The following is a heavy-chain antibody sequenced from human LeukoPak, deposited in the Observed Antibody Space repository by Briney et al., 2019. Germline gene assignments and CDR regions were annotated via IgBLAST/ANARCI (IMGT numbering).Heavy chain of an antibody. CDR3: ARDRSDSSGYYALTY. D-gene: IGHD3-22*01. J-gene: IGHJ4*02. Sequence: PSETLSLTCIVSGDSNRSSNYYWGWIRQPPGKGLEWLGYTSYSGSTYYNPSLKSRLTISVDTSKNQFSLRLSSVTAADTAVYYCARDRSDSSGYYALTYWGQGSLVTVSS. V-gene: IGHV4-30-4*08. CDR2: TSYSGST. CDR1: GDSNRSSNYY.